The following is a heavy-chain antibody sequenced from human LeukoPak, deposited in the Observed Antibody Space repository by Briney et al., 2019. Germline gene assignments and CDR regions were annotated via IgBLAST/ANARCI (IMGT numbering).Heavy chain of an antibody. J-gene: IGHJ4*02. Sequence: GGSLRLSCAASGFTFNSYWMHWVRQAPGKGLVWVSRINPDGSSTTYADSVKGRFTMSRDNAANMLYLQMNSLRADDTAVYYCVRGIAGAANDHWGQGTLVTVSS. D-gene: IGHD6-19*01. V-gene: IGHV3-74*01. CDR2: INPDGSST. CDR3: VRGIAGAANDH. CDR1: GFTFNSYW.